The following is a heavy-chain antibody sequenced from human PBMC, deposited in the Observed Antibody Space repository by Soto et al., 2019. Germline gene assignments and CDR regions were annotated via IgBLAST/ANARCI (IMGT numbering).Heavy chain of an antibody. D-gene: IGHD6-19*01. CDR3: ARPPLYSNGGYFDS. J-gene: IGHJ4*02. V-gene: IGHV3-23*01. CDR2: TSNNGDRT. Sequence: PGGSLRLSCAVSGFTFSYHAMAWVRQAPGKGLEWVATTSNNGDRTFYADSVRGRFTVSRDRSNNTLYLQMNSLRAEDTAVYFCARPPLYSNGGYFDSWGQGALVTVSS. CDR1: GFTFSYHA.